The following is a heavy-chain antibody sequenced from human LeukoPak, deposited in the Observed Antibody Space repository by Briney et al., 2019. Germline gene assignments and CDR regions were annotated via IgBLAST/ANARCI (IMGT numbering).Heavy chain of an antibody. CDR3: TRVYGDYVPFDY. CDR1: GFTFSGSA. D-gene: IGHD4-17*01. J-gene: IGHJ4*02. CDR2: IRSKANSYAT. Sequence: QPGGSLKLSCAASGFTFSGSAVHWVRQASGKGLEWVGRIRSKANSYATAYGASVNGRFTISRDDSKNTAYLQMNSLKTEDTAVYYCTRVYGDYVPFDYWGQGTLVTVSS. V-gene: IGHV3-73*01.